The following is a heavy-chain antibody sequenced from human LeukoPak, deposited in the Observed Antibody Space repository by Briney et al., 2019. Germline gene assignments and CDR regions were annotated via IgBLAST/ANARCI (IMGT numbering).Heavy chain of an antibody. CDR2: IYYSGST. CDR1: GGSISSYY. J-gene: IGHJ4*02. V-gene: IGHV4-59*07. D-gene: IGHD2/OR15-2a*01. Sequence: SDTLPLTCTVSGGSISSYYWSWIRQPPGKGLEWIGYIYYSGSTNYNPSLKSRVTISVDTSKNQFSLKLSSVTAADTAVYYCARVNRPVSGFDYWGQGTLVTVSS. CDR3: ARVNRPVSGFDY.